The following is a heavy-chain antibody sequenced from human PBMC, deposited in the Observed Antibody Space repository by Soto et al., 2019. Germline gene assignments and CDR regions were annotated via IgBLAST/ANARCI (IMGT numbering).Heavy chain of an antibody. J-gene: IGHJ4*02. Sequence: QLRLQESGPGLVKSSETLSLTCTVSSGSVRSSSYYWGWIRQPPGKGLEWIASIYYSGRTHNNPPLKSRVTMSIDTYTNQFSLKMNSVTAADTAVYYCARHEGGAAADPPLDYWGQGTLVTVSS. D-gene: IGHD6-13*01. CDR2: IYYSGRT. CDR1: SGSVRSSSYY. CDR3: ARHEGGAAADPPLDY. V-gene: IGHV4-39*01.